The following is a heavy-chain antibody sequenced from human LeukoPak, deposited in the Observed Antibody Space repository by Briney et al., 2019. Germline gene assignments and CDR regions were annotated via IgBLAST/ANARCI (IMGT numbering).Heavy chain of an antibody. J-gene: IGHJ4*02. CDR3: GRGGGYSFGPYDN. CDR1: GYTFTSYD. Sequence: ASVKVSCKASGYTFTSYDINWVRQATGQGLEWMGWMNPYSGNTGFAHRFQGRVSMARNTSISTAYMELTNLTSDGPVVFYGGRGGGYSFGPYDNWGQGTLVTVSS. CDR2: MNPYSGNT. V-gene: IGHV1-8*01. D-gene: IGHD5-18*01.